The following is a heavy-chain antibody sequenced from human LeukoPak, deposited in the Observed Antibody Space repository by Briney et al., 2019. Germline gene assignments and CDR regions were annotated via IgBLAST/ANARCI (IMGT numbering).Heavy chain of an antibody. CDR2: INPNSGGT. D-gene: IGHD5-24*01. CDR3: ARGFPRCLHSNWFDP. V-gene: IGHV1-2*02. CDR1: GYTFTGYY. J-gene: IGHJ5*02. Sequence: ASVKVSCKASGYTFTGYYMHWVRQAPGQGLEWMGWINPNSGGTNYAQKFQGRVTMTRDTSISTAYMELSRLRSDDTAVYYCARGFPRCLHSNWFDPWGQGTLVTVSS.